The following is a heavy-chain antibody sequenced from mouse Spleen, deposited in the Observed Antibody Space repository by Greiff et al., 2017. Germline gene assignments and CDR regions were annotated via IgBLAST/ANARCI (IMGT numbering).Heavy chain of an antibody. Sequence: EVQLQESGPVLVKPGASVKMSCKASGYTFTDYYMNWVKQSHGKSLEWIGVINPYNGGTSYNQKFKGKATLTVDKSSSTAYMELNSLTSEDSAVYYCARRKLYYAMDYWGQGTSVTVSS. V-gene: IGHV1-19*01. CDR2: INPYNGGT. CDR1: GYTFTDYY. J-gene: IGHJ4*01. CDR3: ARRKLYYAMDY.